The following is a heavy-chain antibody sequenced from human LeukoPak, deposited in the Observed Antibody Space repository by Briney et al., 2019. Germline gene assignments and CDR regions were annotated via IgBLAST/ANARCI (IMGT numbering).Heavy chain of an antibody. CDR3: ARLAVGELLPHYYFDY. D-gene: IGHD1-26*01. V-gene: IGHV1-2*02. Sequence: ASVKVSCKASGYTFTGYYMHWVRQAPGQGLEWMGWINPNSGGTNYAQKFQGRVTMTRDTSISTAYMELSRLRSDDTAVYYCARLAVGELLPHYYFDYWGQGTLVTVSS. CDR2: INPNSGGT. J-gene: IGHJ4*02. CDR1: GYTFTGYY.